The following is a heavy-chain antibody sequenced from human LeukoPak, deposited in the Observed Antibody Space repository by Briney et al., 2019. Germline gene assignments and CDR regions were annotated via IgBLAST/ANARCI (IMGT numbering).Heavy chain of an antibody. V-gene: IGHV3-7*04. CDR2: IKQDGSEK. CDR3: ARDPGSGWWGGFDL. D-gene: IGHD6-19*01. CDR1: GFNFDHYW. Sequence: GGSLRLSCAAAGFNFDHYWMTWVRQAPGKGLEWVANIKQDGSEKVYLDSMKGRFTISRDNSRDSLYLQMNSLSPEDTAVYCARDPGSGWWGGFDLWGQGTLVTVSS. J-gene: IGHJ5*02.